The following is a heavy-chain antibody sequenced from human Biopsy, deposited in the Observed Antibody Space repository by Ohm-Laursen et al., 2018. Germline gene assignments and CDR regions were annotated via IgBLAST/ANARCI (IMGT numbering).Heavy chain of an antibody. Sequence: SDTLSLTCTVSGDSVTKYCWSWIRQPPGKGLEWIGHIYYSVMTNYNPSLQSRVSISVDTSRNQVSLTLSSVTAADTAVYYCARDSGILNYGNFKYYHYYSMDVWGQGTKVTVSS. D-gene: IGHD4-11*01. CDR3: ARDSGILNYGNFKYYHYYSMDV. CDR1: GDSVTKYC. CDR2: IYYSVMT. V-gene: IGHV4-59*02. J-gene: IGHJ6*02.